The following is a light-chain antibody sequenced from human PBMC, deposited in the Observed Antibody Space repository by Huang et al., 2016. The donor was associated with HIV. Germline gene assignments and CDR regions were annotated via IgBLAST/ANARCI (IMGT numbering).Light chain of an antibody. Sequence: EIVMTQSPATLSASAGESVTLSCRASQSVSSSLAWYQQKPGQAPRRRIYGASTRANGIPASFSGSGSETEFTLTISSLRSEDFSVYYCQQYNNWPPITFGQGTRLEIK. CDR1: QSVSSS. CDR3: QQYNNWPPIT. CDR2: GAS. V-gene: IGKV3-15*01. J-gene: IGKJ5*01.